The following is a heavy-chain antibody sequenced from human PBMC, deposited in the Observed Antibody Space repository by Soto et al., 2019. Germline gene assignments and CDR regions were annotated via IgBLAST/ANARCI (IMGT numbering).Heavy chain of an antibody. D-gene: IGHD4-4*01. J-gene: IGHJ6*02. CDR1: GGSISSYY. CDR3: ARDRRDYTDGYGMDV. CDR2: IYYSGST. Sequence: PSETLSLTCSVSGGSISSYYWSWIRQPPGKGLEWIGYIYYSGSTNYNPSLKSRVTISVDTSKNQFSLKLSSVTAADTAVYYCARDRRDYTDGYGMDVWGQGTTVTVSS. V-gene: IGHV4-59*01.